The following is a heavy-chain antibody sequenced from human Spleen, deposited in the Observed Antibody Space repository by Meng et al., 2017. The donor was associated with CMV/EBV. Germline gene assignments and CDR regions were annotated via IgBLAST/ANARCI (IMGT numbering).Heavy chain of an antibody. CDR1: GGSISSYY. J-gene: IGHJ5*02. CDR2: IYYSGST. Sequence: LTCTVSGGSISSYYWSWIRQPPGKGLEWIGYIYYSGSTNYNPSLKSRVTISVDTSKNQFSLKLSSVTAADTAVYYCARRSELRWFDPWGQGTLVTVSS. V-gene: IGHV4-59*01. CDR3: ARRSELRWFDP. D-gene: IGHD1-7*01.